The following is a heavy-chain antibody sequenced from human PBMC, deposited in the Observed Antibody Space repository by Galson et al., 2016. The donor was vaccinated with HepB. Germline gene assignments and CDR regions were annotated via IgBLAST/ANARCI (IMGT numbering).Heavy chain of an antibody. J-gene: IGHJ4*02. Sequence: SVKVSCKASAFTFTSSVIQWVRQARGQRLEWIGWIVVGRGNTHYAQKFQERVAITRDMSTSTAYMELSSLKSDDTAVYYCAADGHYDFLSGYPPAVDYWGQGTLVTVSS. CDR1: AFTFTSSV. D-gene: IGHD3-3*01. CDR3: AADGHYDFLSGYPPAVDY. V-gene: IGHV1-58*02. CDR2: IVVGRGNT.